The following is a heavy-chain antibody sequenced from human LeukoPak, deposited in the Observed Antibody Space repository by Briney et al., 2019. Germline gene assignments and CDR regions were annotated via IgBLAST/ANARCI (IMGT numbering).Heavy chain of an antibody. CDR2: IHCDGSNR. V-gene: IGHV3-30*02. Sequence: GGALRQSFAAHGFTFSSYGMQRVPQAPGRGLERVASIHCDGSNRYYANSVKGRFTISIDNSKSTLYLHMNSLRAEDTAVYYCAKGPIRGVRPYYFSSWGQGTLVTVSS. CDR1: GFTFSSYG. J-gene: IGHJ4*02. CDR3: AKGPIRGVRPYYFSS. D-gene: IGHD3-10*01.